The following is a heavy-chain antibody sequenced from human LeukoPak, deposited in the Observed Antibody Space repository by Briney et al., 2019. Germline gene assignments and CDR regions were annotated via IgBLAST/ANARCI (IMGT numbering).Heavy chain of an antibody. V-gene: IGHV3-7*01. CDR3: AGDRVGYCSSTSCSERYFDY. CDR1: GFTFSSYW. CDR2: IKQDGSEK. J-gene: IGHJ4*02. Sequence: GGSLRLSCAASGFTFSSYWMSWVRQAPGKGLEWVANIKQDGSEKYYVDSVKGRFTISRDNAKNSLYLQMNSLRAEDTAVYYCAGDRVGYCSSTSCSERYFDYWGQGTLVTVSS. D-gene: IGHD2-2*01.